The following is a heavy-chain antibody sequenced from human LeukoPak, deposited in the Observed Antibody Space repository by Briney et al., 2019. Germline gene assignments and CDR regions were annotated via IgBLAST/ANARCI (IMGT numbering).Heavy chain of an antibody. CDR2: ISSSGSTI. CDR1: GFTFSSYE. V-gene: IGHV3-48*03. D-gene: IGHD1-14*01. Sequence: GGSLRLSCAASGFTFSSYEMNWVRQAPGKGLEWVSYISSSGSTIYYADSVKGRFTISRDNAKNSLYLQMNSLRVEDTAVYYCARDPRNMGLDPWGQGTLVTVSS. J-gene: IGHJ5*02. CDR3: ARDPRNMGLDP.